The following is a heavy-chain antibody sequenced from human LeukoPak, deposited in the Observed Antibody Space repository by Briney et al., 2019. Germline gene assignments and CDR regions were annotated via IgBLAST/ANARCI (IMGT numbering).Heavy chain of an antibody. Sequence: GGSLRLSCAASGFTLSSYAMHWVRQAPGKGLEYVSAISSNGGSTYYANSVKGRFTISRDNSKSTLYLQMGSLRAEDMAVYYCARETDYGGNFVGFDYWGQGTLVTVSS. D-gene: IGHD4-23*01. CDR2: ISSNGGST. J-gene: IGHJ4*02. CDR3: ARETDYGGNFVGFDY. V-gene: IGHV3-64*01. CDR1: GFTLSSYA.